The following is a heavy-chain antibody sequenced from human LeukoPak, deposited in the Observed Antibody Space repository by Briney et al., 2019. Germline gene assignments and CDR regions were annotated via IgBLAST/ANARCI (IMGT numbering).Heavy chain of an antibody. D-gene: IGHD5-12*01. CDR2: ISSSSSYI. J-gene: IGHJ4*02. Sequence: GGSLRLSCAASGFTFSSYSMNWVRQAPGKGLEWVSSISSSSSYIYYADSVKGRLTISRDNAKNSLYLQMNSLRAEDTAVYYCARDRGYSGYDLDYWGQGTLVTVSS. V-gene: IGHV3-21*01. CDR1: GFTFSSYS. CDR3: ARDRGYSGYDLDY.